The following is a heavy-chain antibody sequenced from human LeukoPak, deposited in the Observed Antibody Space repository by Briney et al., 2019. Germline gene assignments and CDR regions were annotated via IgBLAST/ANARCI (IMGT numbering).Heavy chain of an antibody. CDR3: ARDPRPTSLLWFGELYAPFDY. CDR2: ITYDGSNK. V-gene: IGHV3-30*04. Sequence: GGPLRLSCAASGFTFSSYGMEWVRQAPGKGREGGAVITYDGSNKYYADSGKGRFTISRDNSKNTLYLQMNSLRAEDTAVYYCARDPRPTSLLWFGELYAPFDYWGQGTLVTVSS. CDR1: GFTFSSYG. D-gene: IGHD3-10*01. J-gene: IGHJ4*02.